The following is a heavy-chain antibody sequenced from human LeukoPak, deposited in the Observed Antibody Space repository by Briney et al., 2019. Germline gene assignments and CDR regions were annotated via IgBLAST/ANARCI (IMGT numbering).Heavy chain of an antibody. V-gene: IGHV4-30-4*08. CDR1: GGSISSGDYY. CDR2: IYYSGST. D-gene: IGHD3-16*01. CDR3: AGGTTSRSFDY. Sequence: SETLSLTCTVSGGSISSGDYYWSWIRQPPGKGLEWIGYIYYSGSTNYNPSLKSRVTISVDTSKNQFSLKLSSVTAADTAVYYCAGGTTSRSFDYWGQGTLVTVSS. J-gene: IGHJ4*02.